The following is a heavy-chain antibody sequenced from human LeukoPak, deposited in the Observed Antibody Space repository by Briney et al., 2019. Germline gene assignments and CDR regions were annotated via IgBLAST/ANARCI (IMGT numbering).Heavy chain of an antibody. CDR1: GFTFSSYE. D-gene: IGHD6-19*01. Sequence: GGSLRLSCAASGFTFSSYEMNWVRQAPGKGLEWVSYISSSGSTIYYADSVKGRFTISRDNAKNSLYLQTNSLRAEDTAVYYCARAPIAVAGLDYWGQGTLVTVSS. CDR3: ARAPIAVAGLDY. J-gene: IGHJ4*02. V-gene: IGHV3-48*03. CDR2: ISSSGSTI.